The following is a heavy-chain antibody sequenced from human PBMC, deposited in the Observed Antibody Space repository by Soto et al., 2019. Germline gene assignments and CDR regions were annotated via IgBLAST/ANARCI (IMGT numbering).Heavy chain of an antibody. CDR3: AKSISSSCVNWCDDGMGF. Sequence: RWSPKLSCAASGFTFSSYAMSWVRHAPGKGQARVSAISGSAGSTYYADSVKVRFTISSDNSKNTLYLPMNSLRAEDTAVYYCAKSISSSCVNWCDDGMGFWGQGSTVTFSS. D-gene: IGHD6-6*01. CDR2: ISGSAGST. J-gene: IGHJ6*02. CDR1: GFTFSSYA. V-gene: IGHV3-23*01.